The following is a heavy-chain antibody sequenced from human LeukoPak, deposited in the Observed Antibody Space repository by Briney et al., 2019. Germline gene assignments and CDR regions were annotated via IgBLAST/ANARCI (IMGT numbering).Heavy chain of an antibody. Sequence: PGGSLRLSCAASGFTFDDYGMSWVRHAPGKGLEWVSGINWNGGSTGYADSVKGRFTISRDNAKNSLYLQMNSLRAEDTALYYCVRDILSSGWWSHWGQGTLVTVSS. D-gene: IGHD6-19*01. J-gene: IGHJ4*02. CDR3: VRDILSSGWWSH. V-gene: IGHV3-20*04. CDR2: INWNGGST. CDR1: GFTFDDYG.